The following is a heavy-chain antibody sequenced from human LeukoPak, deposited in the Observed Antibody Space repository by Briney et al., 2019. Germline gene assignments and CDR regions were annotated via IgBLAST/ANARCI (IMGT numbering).Heavy chain of an antibody. J-gene: IGHJ4*02. CDR1: GFTFSSHA. CDR2: ISSDGGVT. V-gene: IGHV3-64*01. D-gene: IGHD2-2*01. Sequence: AWSLRLSCAAPGFTFSSHAMHWVRQAPGKGLEYVSAISSDGGVTYYANSVKGRFTISRDNSKNTVHLQMGSLRGEDMAVYYCARDPHCGSTSCLSYFDYWGQGTLVTVSS. CDR3: ARDPHCGSTSCLSYFDY.